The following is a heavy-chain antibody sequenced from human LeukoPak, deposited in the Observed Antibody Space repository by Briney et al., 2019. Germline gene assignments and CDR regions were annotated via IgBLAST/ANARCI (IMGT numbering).Heavy chain of an antibody. D-gene: IGHD3-10*01. CDR2: IYYSGST. V-gene: IGHV4-39*07. J-gene: IGHJ5*02. CDR1: GDSIRSSSYH. Sequence: NPSETLSLTCTVSGDSIRSSSYHWGWIRQPPGKGLEWIGSIYYSGSTYNNRSLKRRLTISIDTSKNQFSLRLSSVTAADTAVYYCTREVEGYSYASGRFLHFDPWGQGTLVTVSS. CDR3: TREVEGYSYASGRFLHFDP.